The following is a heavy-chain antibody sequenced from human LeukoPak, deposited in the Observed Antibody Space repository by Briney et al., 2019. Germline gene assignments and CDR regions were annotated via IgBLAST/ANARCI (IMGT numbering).Heavy chain of an antibody. CDR2: ISGSGGNT. V-gene: IGHV3-23*01. CDR1: GFTFSSSA. CDR3: AKGAIAALNAYFDY. D-gene: IGHD2-15*01. J-gene: IGHJ4*02. Sequence: GGSLRLSCAASGFTFSSSAMSWVRQAPGKGLEWVSAISGSGGNTYYADSVKGRFTISRDNSKNTLYLQMNSLRAEDTAVYYCAKGAIAALNAYFDYWGQGTLVTVSS.